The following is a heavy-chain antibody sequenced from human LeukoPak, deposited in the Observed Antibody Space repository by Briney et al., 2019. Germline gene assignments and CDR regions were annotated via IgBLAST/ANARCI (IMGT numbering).Heavy chain of an antibody. J-gene: IGHJ5*02. Sequence: ASVKVSCKASGYTFTSYGISWVRQAPGQGLEWMGWISAYNGYTKYAEKLHGRVTMTTDASTSTAYMEMRSLRSDDTAVYYCARAKYDSSGYYWFDPWGQGTLVTVSS. V-gene: IGHV1-18*01. CDR1: GYTFTSYG. D-gene: IGHD3-22*01. CDR2: ISAYNGYT. CDR3: ARAKYDSSGYYWFDP.